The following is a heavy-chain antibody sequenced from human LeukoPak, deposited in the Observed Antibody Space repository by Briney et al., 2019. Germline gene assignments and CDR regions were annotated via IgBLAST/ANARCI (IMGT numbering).Heavy chain of an antibody. Sequence: PSQTLSLTCTVSGGSISSGSYYWRWIRQPAGKGLEWIGRIYTSGSTNYNPSLKSRVTISVDTSKNQFSLKLSSVTAADTAVYYCARVRPYYYDSSGYYDYWGQGTLVTVSS. D-gene: IGHD3-22*01. CDR1: GGSISSGSYY. V-gene: IGHV4-61*02. J-gene: IGHJ4*02. CDR3: ARVRPYYYDSSGYYDY. CDR2: IYTSGST.